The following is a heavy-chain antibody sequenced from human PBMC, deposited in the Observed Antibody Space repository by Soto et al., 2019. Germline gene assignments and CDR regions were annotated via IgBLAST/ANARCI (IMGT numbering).Heavy chain of an antibody. D-gene: IGHD6-13*01. V-gene: IGHV4-59*08. CDR3: ARRYSSAFDI. J-gene: IGHJ3*02. Sequence: QVQLQESGPGLVKPSETLSLTCTVSGGSISSYYWSWIRQPPGKGLEWIGYIYYSGSTNYNPSLKSRVPRSVDTSKNQFSLKLSSVTAADTAVYYCARRYSSAFDIWGQGTMVTVSS. CDR2: IYYSGST. CDR1: GGSISSYY.